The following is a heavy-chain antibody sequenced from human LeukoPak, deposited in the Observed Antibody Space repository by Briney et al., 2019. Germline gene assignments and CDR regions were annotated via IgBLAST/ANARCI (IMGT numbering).Heavy chain of an antibody. V-gene: IGHV3-21*01. CDR2: ISRDSAYI. D-gene: IGHD6-19*01. Sequence: GGSLRLSCAASGFTFSACSMNWVRQAPGKGLEWVSVISRDSAYIYYGDSVKGRFTVSRDNAKNSLFLHMSSLRAEDTAVYYCARDGTGWSRDYWGQGTLVTVSS. CDR3: ARDGTGWSRDY. J-gene: IGHJ4*02. CDR1: GFTFSACS.